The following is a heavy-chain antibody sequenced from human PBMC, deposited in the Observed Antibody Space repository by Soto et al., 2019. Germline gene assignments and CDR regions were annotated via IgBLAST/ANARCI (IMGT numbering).Heavy chain of an antibody. CDR3: ARAWGGYCSSTSCYSRSNWFDP. V-gene: IGHV1-69*13. D-gene: IGHD2-2*01. J-gene: IGHJ5*02. CDR1: GGTFSSYA. Sequence: SVNVSCKASGGTFSSYAISCVRQAPGQGLEWMGGIIPIFGTANYAQKFQGRVTITADESTSTAYMELSSLRSEDTAVYYCARAWGGYCSSTSCYSRSNWFDPWGQGTLVTVSS. CDR2: IIPIFGTA.